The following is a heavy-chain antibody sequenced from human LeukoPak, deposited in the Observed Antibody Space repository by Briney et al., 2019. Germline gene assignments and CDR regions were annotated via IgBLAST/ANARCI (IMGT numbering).Heavy chain of an antibody. CDR2: ISRGSTTI. CDR3: ARWTYYYDSSGSDDYQDYMDV. Sequence: GGSLRLSCAASGFTFSSYSMNWVRQAPGKGLEWVSYISRGSTTIYYADSVKGRFTISRDNARNSLYLQMNSLRAEDTAVYYCARWTYYYDSSGSDDYQDYMDVWGKGTPVTVSS. CDR1: GFTFSSYS. V-gene: IGHV3-48*01. D-gene: IGHD3-22*01. J-gene: IGHJ6*03.